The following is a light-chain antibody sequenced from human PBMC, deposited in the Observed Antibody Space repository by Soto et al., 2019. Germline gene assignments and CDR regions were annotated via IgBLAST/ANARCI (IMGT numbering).Light chain of an antibody. J-gene: IGKJ2*01. CDR1: QSVSSSY. CDR3: QQYGNSPFT. V-gene: IGKV3-20*01. CDR2: AAS. Sequence: EIVLTQSPGTLSLSPGERATLSCRASQSVSSSYLAWYQQKPGRAPRLLIYAASSRATGIPDRFSGSGSGTDFTLTISRLEPEDFAVYYCQQYGNSPFTFGQGTKLEIK.